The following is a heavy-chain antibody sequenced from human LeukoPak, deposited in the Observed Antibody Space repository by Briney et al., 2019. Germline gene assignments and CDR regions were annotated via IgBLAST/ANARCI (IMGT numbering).Heavy chain of an antibody. Sequence: ASVKVSCKASGYTFTGYYMHWVRQAPGQGLEWMGWINPNSGGTNYAQKFQGRVTMTRDTSISTAYMELSRLRSDDTAVYYCARGSYYDSSGYYNWGDYWGQGTLVTVSS. D-gene: IGHD3-22*01. CDR3: ARGSYYDSSGYYNWGDY. J-gene: IGHJ4*02. CDR1: GYTFTGYY. V-gene: IGHV1-2*02. CDR2: INPNSGGT.